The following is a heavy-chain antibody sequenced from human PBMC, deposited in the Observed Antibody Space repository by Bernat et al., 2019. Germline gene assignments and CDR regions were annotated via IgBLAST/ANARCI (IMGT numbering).Heavy chain of an antibody. J-gene: IGHJ4*02. CDR3: VKDPENGWLFDS. CDR2: ITVSGGGT. D-gene: IGHD3-22*01. V-gene: IGHV3-23*01. CDR1: GFTFTNYV. Sequence: EVQLLESGGGLVQPGGSLRLSCAASGFTFTNYVMSWVRQAPGKGLEWISTITVSGGGTWYTGSVKGRFSIYRDNSRNTLYLQMSSLRVEDTAVYYCVKDPENGWLFDSWGQGALVTVSS.